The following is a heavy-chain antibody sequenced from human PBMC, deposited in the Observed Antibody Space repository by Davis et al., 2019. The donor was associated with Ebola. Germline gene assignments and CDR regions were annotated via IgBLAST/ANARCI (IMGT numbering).Heavy chain of an antibody. CDR3: MRDEDF. V-gene: IGHV1-18*01. CDR1: GYIFTNFG. CDR2: ISASHGTT. J-gene: IGHJ4*02. Sequence: ASVKVSCKTSGYIFTNFGISWVRQAPGQGLEWLGWISASHGTTHYAPTLQGRLIMTTDTSTSTAYMELRRLRSDDTAVYYCMRDEDFWGQGTLVTVSS.